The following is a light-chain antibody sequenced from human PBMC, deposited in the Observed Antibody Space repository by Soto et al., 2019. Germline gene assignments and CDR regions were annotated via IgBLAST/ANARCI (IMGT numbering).Light chain of an antibody. CDR1: SSDVGNYNL. CDR3: CSYAGSSTFLV. Sequence: LTQPASVSGSPGQSITISCTGTSSDVGNYNLVSWYQQHPGKAPKLMIYEVSKRPSGVSNRFSGSKSGNTASLTISGLQAEDEADYCCCSYAGSSTFLVFGGGTKVTVL. CDR2: EVS. V-gene: IGLV2-23*02. J-gene: IGLJ2*01.